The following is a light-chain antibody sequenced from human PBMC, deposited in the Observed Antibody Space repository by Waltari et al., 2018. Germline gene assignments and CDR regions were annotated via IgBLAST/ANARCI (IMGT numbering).Light chain of an antibody. CDR1: QGILDGSNNRNS. CDR2: WAS. J-gene: IGKJ4*01. Sequence: DIVMTQSPDSLAVSLGERATINCKSSQGILDGSNNRNSLAWYQQKPGQSPNLLIYWASTRESGVPDRFSGSGSGTDFSLTISSLQAEDVAVYYCQQYYSNPITFGGGTKVEIK. V-gene: IGKV4-1*01. CDR3: QQYYSNPIT.